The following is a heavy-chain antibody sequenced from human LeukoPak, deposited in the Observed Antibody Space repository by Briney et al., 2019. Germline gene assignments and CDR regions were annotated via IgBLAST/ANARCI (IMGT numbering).Heavy chain of an antibody. Sequence: SETLSLTCTVSGSISSYYWSWIRQPPGKGLEWIGYICTSGSTNYNPSLKSRVTISVDTSKNQFTLDLSSVTAADTAVYYCARQKCTSTSCLTKNAFDIWGQGTMVTVSS. CDR1: GSISSYY. J-gene: IGHJ3*02. CDR3: ARQKCTSTSCLTKNAFDI. CDR2: ICTSGST. D-gene: IGHD2-2*01. V-gene: IGHV4-4*09.